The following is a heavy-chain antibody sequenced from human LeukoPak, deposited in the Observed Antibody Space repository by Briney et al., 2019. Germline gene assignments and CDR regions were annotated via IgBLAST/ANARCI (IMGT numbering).Heavy chain of an antibody. Sequence: SETLSLTCTVSGGSISSYYWGWIRQPPGKGLEWIGSIYYSGSTYYNPSLKSRVTISVDTSKNQFSLKLSSVTAADTAVYYCARGEHTAMANWGQGTLVTVSS. J-gene: IGHJ4*02. CDR3: ARGEHTAMAN. CDR2: IYYSGST. V-gene: IGHV4-39*01. D-gene: IGHD5-18*01. CDR1: GGSISSYY.